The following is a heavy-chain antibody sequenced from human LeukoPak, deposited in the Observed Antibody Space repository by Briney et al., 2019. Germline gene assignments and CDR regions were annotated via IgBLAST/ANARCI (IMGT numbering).Heavy chain of an antibody. D-gene: IGHD2-2*01. V-gene: IGHV4-39*01. Sequence: PSETLSLTCTVSGGSVSSISYYWGWIRQPPGKGLEWIGTVYYRGNTYYNPTLRSRVTISLDTSKSQFSLKATSVTAADTAVYYCVRRRDCTSSSCYSGYFDPWGQGTLVTVSS. CDR2: VYYRGNT. CDR1: GGSVSSISYY. J-gene: IGHJ5*02. CDR3: VRRRDCTSSSCYSGYFDP.